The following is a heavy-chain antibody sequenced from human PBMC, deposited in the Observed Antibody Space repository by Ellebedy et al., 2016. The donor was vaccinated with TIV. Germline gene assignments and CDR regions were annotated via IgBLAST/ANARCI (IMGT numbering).Heavy chain of an antibody. D-gene: IGHD5-18*01. CDR2: IYHNGGT. CDR3: ARGDEHSYGLAPFDY. CDR1: GASVGSYY. Sequence: MPSETLSLTCTVSGASVGSYYWNWIRQSPEKGLEWIGHIYHNGGTNYNPSLKKRVTMSVDTSRNRFTLRLTSVTPADTALYYCARGDEHSYGLAPFDYWGQGTLVTVSP. V-gene: IGHV4-59*02. J-gene: IGHJ4*02.